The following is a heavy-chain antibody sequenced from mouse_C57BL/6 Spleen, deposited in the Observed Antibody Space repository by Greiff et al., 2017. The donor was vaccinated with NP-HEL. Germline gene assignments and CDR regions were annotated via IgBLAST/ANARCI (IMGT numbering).Heavy chain of an antibody. J-gene: IGHJ4*01. CDR3: GRHEENYHAMDY. CDR2: FYPGSGSI. D-gene: IGHD1-1*02. V-gene: IGHV1-62-2*01. Sequence: QVHVKQSGAELVKPGASVKLSCKASGYTFTEYTIHWVKQRSGQGLEWIGWFYPGSGSIKYNEKFKDKATLTADKSSSTVYMELSRLTSEDSAVYFCGRHEENYHAMDYWGQGTSVTVSS. CDR1: GYTFTEYT.